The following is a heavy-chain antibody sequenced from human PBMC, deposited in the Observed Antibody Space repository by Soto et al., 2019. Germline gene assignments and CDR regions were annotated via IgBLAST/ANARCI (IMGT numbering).Heavy chain of an antibody. V-gene: IGHV1-69*01. CDR1: GDIFSSYA. CDR3: AGGGSPYVWFNEF. J-gene: IGHJ4*02. CDR2: IIPVFGTT. Sequence: QEQLVQSGPEVKKPGSSVKVSCKASGDIFSSYAISWVRQAPGQGLEWLGGIIPVFGTTNYAEKFQGRVTITADESTNKAYRELGSLRCGDRARYSCAGGGSPYVWFNEFWGQGPLVTVSS. D-gene: IGHD3-16*01.